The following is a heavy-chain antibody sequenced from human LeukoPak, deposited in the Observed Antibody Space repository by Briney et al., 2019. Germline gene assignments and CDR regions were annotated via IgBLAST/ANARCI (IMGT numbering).Heavy chain of an antibody. Sequence: GGSLRLSCAASGFTVSTNYMSWVRQAPGKGLEWVSLIYSGGGTYYADSVKGRFTISRDNSRNTLSLQMNSLRVDDTAVYYCAKERGYSGYDYDYWGQGTLVTVSS. CDR1: GFTVSTNY. CDR3: AKERGYSGYDYDY. CDR2: IYSGGGT. J-gene: IGHJ4*02. D-gene: IGHD5-12*01. V-gene: IGHV3-66*01.